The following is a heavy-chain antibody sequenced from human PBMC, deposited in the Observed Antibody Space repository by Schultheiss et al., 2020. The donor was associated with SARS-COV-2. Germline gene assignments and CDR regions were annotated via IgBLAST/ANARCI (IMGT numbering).Heavy chain of an antibody. CDR2: IIPIFSTA. D-gene: IGHD6-13*01. Sequence: SVKVSCKASGGTFSSYAISWVRQAPGQGLEWMGGIIPIFSTANYAQKFQGRVTITADKSTSTAYMELRSLRSEDTAVYYCARTIDSSSWYSYYYYMDVWGKGTTVTVSS. J-gene: IGHJ6*03. CDR3: ARTIDSSSWYSYYYYMDV. V-gene: IGHV1-69*06. CDR1: GGTFSSYA.